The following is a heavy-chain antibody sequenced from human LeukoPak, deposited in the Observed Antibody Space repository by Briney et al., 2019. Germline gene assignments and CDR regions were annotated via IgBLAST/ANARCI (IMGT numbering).Heavy chain of an antibody. V-gene: IGHV1-69*01. J-gene: IGHJ4*02. Sequence: ASVKVSCKASGGTFSSYAISWVRQAPGQGLEWMGGIIPIFGTANYAQKFQGRVTITADESTSTAYMELSSLGSEDTAVYYCASGDTAMVLRFDYWGQGTLVTVSS. CDR2: IIPIFGTA. CDR3: ASGDTAMVLRFDY. D-gene: IGHD5-18*01. CDR1: GGTFSSYA.